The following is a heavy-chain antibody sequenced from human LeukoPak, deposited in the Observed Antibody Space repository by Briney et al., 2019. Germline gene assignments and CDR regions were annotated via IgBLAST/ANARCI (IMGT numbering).Heavy chain of an antibody. CDR2: INPNSGVT. J-gene: IGHJ4*02. CDR3: ARQQEVSGYFDY. V-gene: IGHV1-2*02. Sequence: ASVKVSCKASGYRFSGCYMHWVRQAPGQGLEWMGWINPNSGVTNYAQNFQGRVSMTRDTSISTAYMELSRLRSDDTAVYYCARQQEVSGYFDYWGQGTLVTVSS. CDR1: GYRFSGCY. D-gene: IGHD3-16*02.